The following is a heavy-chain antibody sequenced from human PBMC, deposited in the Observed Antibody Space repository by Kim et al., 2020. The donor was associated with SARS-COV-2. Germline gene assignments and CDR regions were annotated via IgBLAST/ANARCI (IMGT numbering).Heavy chain of an antibody. CDR3: ARLAYYYGMDV. J-gene: IGHJ6*02. Sequence: YDNPSRKSRVTISVDTSKNQFSLKLSSVTAADTAVYYCARLAYYYGMDVWGQGTTVTVSS. V-gene: IGHV4-39*01.